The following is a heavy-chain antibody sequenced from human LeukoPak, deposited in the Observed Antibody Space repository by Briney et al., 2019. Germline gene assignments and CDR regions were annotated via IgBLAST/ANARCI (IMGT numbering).Heavy chain of an antibody. CDR1: GFTFSSYG. CDR3: AGGSFDLLLRRGGWFDP. Sequence: GGSLRLSCAASGFTFSSYGMHWVRQAPGKGLEWVAFIWYDRSNKYYADSVKGRFTISRDNSKNTLYLQMNSLRAEDTAVYYCAGGSFDLLLRRGGWFDPWGQGTLVTVSS. D-gene: IGHD3-9*01. CDR2: IWYDRSNK. V-gene: IGHV3-33*01. J-gene: IGHJ5*02.